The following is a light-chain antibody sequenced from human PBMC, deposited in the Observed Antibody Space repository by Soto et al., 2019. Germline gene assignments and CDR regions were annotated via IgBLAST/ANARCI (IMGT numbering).Light chain of an antibody. V-gene: IGKV3-15*01. CDR3: QQYNDNWPT. CDR1: QSVRTN. Sequence: EIVMTQSPATLSVSPGETVTLSCRASQSVRTNLAWYQHKPVQSPRLLIYGASKRATGFPARFSGSGSGTECTLTISSLQSEDFAVYYCQQYNDNWPTFGQGTKVEIK. CDR2: GAS. J-gene: IGKJ1*01.